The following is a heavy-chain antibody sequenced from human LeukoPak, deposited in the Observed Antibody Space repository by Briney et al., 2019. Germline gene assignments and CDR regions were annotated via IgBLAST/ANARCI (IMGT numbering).Heavy chain of an antibody. CDR2: IYPRDSDT. CDR3: ARHPTSEVETATGLFDY. V-gene: IGHV5-51*01. J-gene: IGHJ4*02. CDR1: GYTFTSYW. D-gene: IGHD5-24*01. Sequence: GESLKISCEGSGYTFTSYWIGWVRQMPGKGLEWMGIIYPRDSDTRYSPSFQGQVTISVDRSIRTAYLQWSGLKASDTAMCYCARHPTSEVETATGLFDYWGQGTLVTVSS.